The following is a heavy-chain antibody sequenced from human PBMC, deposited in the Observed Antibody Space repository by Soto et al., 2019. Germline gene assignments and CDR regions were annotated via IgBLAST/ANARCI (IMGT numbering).Heavy chain of an antibody. CDR2: IYYSGST. D-gene: IGHD3-10*01. CDR3: ARVSGGGDYMDV. CDR1: GGSISSYY. V-gene: IGHV4-59*01. Sequence: QVQLQESGPGLVKPSETLSLTCTVSGGSISSYYWSWIRQPPGKGLEWIGYIYYSGSTNYNPSLKSRVTISVDTSKNQFSLKLSSVTAADTAVYYCARVSGGGDYMDVWGKGTTVTVSS. J-gene: IGHJ6*03.